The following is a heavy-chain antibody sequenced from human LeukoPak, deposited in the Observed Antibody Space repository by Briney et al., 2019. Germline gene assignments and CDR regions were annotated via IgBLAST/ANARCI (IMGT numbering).Heavy chain of an antibody. CDR2: ISSSSSTI. CDR1: GFTFSSYS. V-gene: IGHV3-48*01. J-gene: IGHJ4*02. Sequence: GGSLRLSCAASGFTFSSYSMNWVRQAPGKGLEWVSYISSSSSTIYYADSVKGRFTISRDNAKNSLYLQMNSLRAEDTAVYYCAREGSEYQLRLFDYWGQGTLVTVSS. D-gene: IGHD2-2*01. CDR3: AREGSEYQLRLFDY.